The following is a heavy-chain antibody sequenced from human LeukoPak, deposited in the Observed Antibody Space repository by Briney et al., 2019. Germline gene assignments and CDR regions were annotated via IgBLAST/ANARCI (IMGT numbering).Heavy chain of an antibody. CDR1: GFTFSTYW. V-gene: IGHV3-74*01. D-gene: IGHD6-19*01. CDR3: ANPGPNSSGWYSDFDY. J-gene: IGHJ4*02. Sequence: GGSLRLSCAASGFTFSTYWMHWVRQAPGKGLVWVSRINNDGSSTSYPDSVKGRFTISRDNSKNTLYLQMNSLRAEDTAVYYCANPGPNSSGWYSDFDYWGQGTLVTVSS. CDR2: INNDGSST.